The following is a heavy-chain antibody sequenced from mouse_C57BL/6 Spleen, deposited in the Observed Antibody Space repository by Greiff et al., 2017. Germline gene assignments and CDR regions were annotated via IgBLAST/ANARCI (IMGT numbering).Heavy chain of an antibody. D-gene: IGHD2-4*01. V-gene: IGHV5-9-1*02. CDR3: TRASYDYDPSGFGY. CDR1: GFTFSSYA. Sequence: EVKLMESGEGLVKPGGSLKLSCAASGFTFSSYAMSWVRQTPEKRLAWVAYISSGGDYIYYADTVKGRFTISRDNARNTLYLQMRSLKSEDTAMDYCTRASYDYDPSGFGYWGQGTTLTVSS. CDR2: ISSGGDYI. J-gene: IGHJ2*01.